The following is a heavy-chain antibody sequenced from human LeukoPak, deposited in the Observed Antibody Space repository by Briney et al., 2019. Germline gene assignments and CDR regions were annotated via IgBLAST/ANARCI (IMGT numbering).Heavy chain of an antibody. Sequence: GASVKVSCKASVGTFSSYAISWVRQAPGQGLEWMGRIIPIFGTANYAQKFQGRVTITTDESTSTAYMELSSLRSEDTAVYYCAPGNDFCSGSRGQGTLVTVSS. J-gene: IGHJ4*02. CDR1: VGTFSSYA. V-gene: IGHV1-69*05. CDR3: APGNDFCSGS. D-gene: IGHD3-3*01. CDR2: IIPIFGTA.